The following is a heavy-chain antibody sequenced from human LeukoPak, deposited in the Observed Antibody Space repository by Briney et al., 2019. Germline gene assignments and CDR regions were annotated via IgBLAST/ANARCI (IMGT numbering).Heavy chain of an antibody. CDR3: ARVVNLELDNWFDP. CDR1: GGSIRSSYYY. CDR2: IYDSGST. Sequence: SETLSLTCTVSGGSIRSSYYYWGWIRQPPGKGLEWIGSIYDSGSTYYNPSLKSRVTISVDTSKNQFSLKLSSVTAADTAVYYCARVVNLELDNWFDPWGQGTLVTVSS. V-gene: IGHV4-39*01. J-gene: IGHJ5*02. D-gene: IGHD1-7*01.